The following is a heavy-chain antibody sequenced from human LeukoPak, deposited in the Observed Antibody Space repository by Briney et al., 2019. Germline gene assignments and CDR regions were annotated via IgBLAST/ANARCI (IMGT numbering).Heavy chain of an antibody. CDR3: ATHTTSYGEDY. CDR1: GGSINNYY. V-gene: IGHV4-59*01. Sequence: SETLSLTCTVSGGSINNYYWSWIRQPPGKGLEWIGYKYYSGTTKYNPSLKSRVTISLDTSKNQFSLKPTPVTTADTAVYYCATHTTSYGEDYWGQGALVTVSS. CDR2: KYYSGTT. D-gene: IGHD4/OR15-4a*01. J-gene: IGHJ4*02.